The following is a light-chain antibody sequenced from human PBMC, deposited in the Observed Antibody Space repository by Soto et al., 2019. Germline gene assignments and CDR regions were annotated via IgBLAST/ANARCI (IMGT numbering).Light chain of an antibody. J-gene: IGKJ1*01. Sequence: EIVLTQSPGTLSLSPGERATLSCRASQSVSSRYLAWYQQKPGQAPRLLIYGASSRATGIPDRFSGSGSGTDFTLTISRLEPEDFATYFCQQYKTYWTFGQGTKVEIK. CDR2: GAS. CDR3: QQYKTYWT. V-gene: IGKV3-20*01. CDR1: QSVSSRY.